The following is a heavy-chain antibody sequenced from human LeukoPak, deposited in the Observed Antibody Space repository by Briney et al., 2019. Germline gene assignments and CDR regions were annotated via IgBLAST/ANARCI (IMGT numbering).Heavy chain of an antibody. CDR2: AYYSGST. J-gene: IGHJ4*02. Sequence: PSETLSLTCTVSGGSISSNYWSWIRQPPGKGLEWIGYAYYSGSTNYNPSLKSRVTISVVTSKNQFSLKLTSVTAADTAVYYCARVPYGSGYYFDYWGQGTLVTVSS. CDR3: ARVPYGSGYYFDY. CDR1: GGSISSNY. D-gene: IGHD3-10*01. V-gene: IGHV4-59*01.